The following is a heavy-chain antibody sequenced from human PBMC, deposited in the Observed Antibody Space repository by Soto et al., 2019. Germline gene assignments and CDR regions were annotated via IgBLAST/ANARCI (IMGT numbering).Heavy chain of an antibody. J-gene: IGHJ5*02. CDR2: ISWNSGSI. Sequence: EVQLVESRGGLVQPGRSLRLSCAAAGFTVDDYAMHWVRQAPGKGLEWVSGISWNSGSIGYADSVKGRFTISRDNAKNSLYLQMNSLRAEDTALYYCAKGRALSSSWYWFDPWGQGTLVTVSS. V-gene: IGHV3-9*01. D-gene: IGHD6-13*01. CDR3: AKGRALSSSWYWFDP. CDR1: GFTVDDYA.